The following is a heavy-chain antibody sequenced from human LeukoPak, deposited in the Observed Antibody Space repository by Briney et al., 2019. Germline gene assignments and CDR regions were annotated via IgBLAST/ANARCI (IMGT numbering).Heavy chain of an antibody. CDR1: GFSFSNAW. J-gene: IGHJ3*02. V-gene: IGHV3-15*01. CDR2: IKRSGGTT. CDR3: TTNDAFDI. Sequence: PGGSLRLSCAASGFSFSNAWMSWVRQAPGKGLEWVGRIKRSGGTTELAAPVKGRFTISGDDSKKTLYLQMSSLKTEDTAVYYCTTNDAFDIWGQGTMVTVSS.